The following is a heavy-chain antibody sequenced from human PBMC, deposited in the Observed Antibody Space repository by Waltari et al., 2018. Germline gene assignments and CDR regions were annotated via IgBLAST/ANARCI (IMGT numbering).Heavy chain of an antibody. V-gene: IGHV4-34*01. CDR2: INHSGST. J-gene: IGHJ4*02. CDR3: ASTSSTFDY. CDR1: GWSFRGYY. Sequence: QVPLQPWGAGLVKPSETLSLPFAGYGWSFRGYYWSWIRQPPGKGLEWIGEINHSGSTNYNPSLKSRVTISVDTSKNQFSLKLSSVTAADTAVYYCASTSSTFDYWGQGTLVTVSS. D-gene: IGHD2-2*01.